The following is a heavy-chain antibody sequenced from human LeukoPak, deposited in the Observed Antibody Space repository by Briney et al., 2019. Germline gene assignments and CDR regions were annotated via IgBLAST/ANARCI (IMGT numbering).Heavy chain of an antibody. CDR3: ARERGYCGAGTCYHFDH. CDR2: INPRGGGA. Sequence: EASVKVSCKPSGYFFTSYYMHWVRQAPGQGLEWMGVINPRGGGATYAQNFQGRVTLTSDTSTSTFYMELSSLRSEDTAVYYCARERGYCGAGTCYHFDHWGQGTLVTVSS. V-gene: IGHV1-46*01. CDR1: GYFFTSYY. D-gene: IGHD2-15*01. J-gene: IGHJ4*02.